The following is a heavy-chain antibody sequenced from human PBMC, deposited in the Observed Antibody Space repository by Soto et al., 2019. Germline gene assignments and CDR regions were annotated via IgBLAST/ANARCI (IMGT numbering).Heavy chain of an antibody. CDR2: LWSDGSNK. Sequence: QAQLVESGGGVVQPGRSLRLSCAASGFTFSNYGMHWVRQPPGKGLELVAVLWSDGSNKYYAESVKGRFTISRDNSKNTLYLQMDSLRAGYTAVYYCARGEAAGPYGMDVWGQGTTVTVSS. CDR1: GFTFSNYG. D-gene: IGHD6-13*01. CDR3: ARGEAAGPYGMDV. J-gene: IGHJ6*02. V-gene: IGHV3-33*01.